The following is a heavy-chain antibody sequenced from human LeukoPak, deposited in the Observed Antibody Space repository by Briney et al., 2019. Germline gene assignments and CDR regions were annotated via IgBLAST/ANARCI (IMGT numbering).Heavy chain of an antibody. J-gene: IGHJ4*02. Sequence: GGSLRLSCAASGFTFSNYSMNWGPQAPGRGLEWVSPISSSSSYIYYADSVKGRFTISRDNAKNSLYLQMNSLRAEDTALYYCASLNRADCSSTSCHTHYWGQGTLVTVSS. CDR1: GFTFSNYS. CDR3: ASLNRADCSSTSCHTHY. D-gene: IGHD2-2*01. CDR2: ISSSSSYI. V-gene: IGHV3-21*01.